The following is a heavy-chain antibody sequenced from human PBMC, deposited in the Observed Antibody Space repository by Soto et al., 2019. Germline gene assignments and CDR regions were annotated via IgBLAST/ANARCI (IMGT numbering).Heavy chain of an antibody. J-gene: IGHJ4*02. Sequence: VQLLESGGGLVQPGGSLRLSCAASGFTFSNYAMSWVRQAPGKGLEWVSGMSNSGSRTYYADSVKGRFIISRDNSKNTLYLQMNSLRPEHSAVYYCAKAYFDILTGYFGDYWGQGTLVSVSS. V-gene: IGHV3-23*01. D-gene: IGHD3-9*01. CDR2: MSNSGSRT. CDR1: GFTFSNYA. CDR3: AKAYFDILTGYFGDY.